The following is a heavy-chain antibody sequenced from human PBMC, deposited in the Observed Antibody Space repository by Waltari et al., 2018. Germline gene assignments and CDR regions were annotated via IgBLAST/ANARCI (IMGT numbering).Heavy chain of an antibody. D-gene: IGHD6-13*01. J-gene: IGHJ3*02. V-gene: IGHV1-69*05. CDR1: GGSFSTHA. Sequence: QVQLVQSGAELKKPGSSVKVSCKVSGGSFSTHAITWVRQAPGHGLEWMGGIITMCGTANYAQKIQDRVTSNTDESMTTAYMHLSSLTSDDTAVYYCARGGLYGQQLLESAFEIWGQGTKVTVSS. CDR3: ARGGLYGQQLLESAFEI. CDR2: IITMCGTA.